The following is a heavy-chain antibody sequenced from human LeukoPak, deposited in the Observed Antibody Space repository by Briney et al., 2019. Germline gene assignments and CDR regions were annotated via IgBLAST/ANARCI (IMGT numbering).Heavy chain of an antibody. CDR1: GFTFSSYW. J-gene: IGHJ3*02. Sequence: GGSLRLSCAASGFTFSSYWMSWVRQAPGKGLEWVANIKQDGSEKYYVDSVKGRFTISRDNAKNSLYLQMNSLRAEDTAVYYCARELQWPVNPGAFDIWGQGTMVTVSS. D-gene: IGHD6-19*01. CDR2: IKQDGSEK. CDR3: ARELQWPVNPGAFDI. V-gene: IGHV3-7*01.